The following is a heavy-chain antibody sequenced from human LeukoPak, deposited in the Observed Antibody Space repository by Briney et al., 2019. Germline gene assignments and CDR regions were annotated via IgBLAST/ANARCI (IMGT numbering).Heavy chain of an antibody. J-gene: IGHJ4*02. CDR1: GFTFSSYW. Sequence: GGSLRLSCATSGFTFSSYWMHWVRQAPGKGLVWVSRISTDGSDSSYADSVKGRFTISRDNAKNSLYLQMNSLRAEDTAVYYCARETAVAGTGEDYWGQGTLVTVSS. CDR3: ARETAVAGTGEDY. CDR2: ISTDGSDS. D-gene: IGHD6-19*01. V-gene: IGHV3-74*01.